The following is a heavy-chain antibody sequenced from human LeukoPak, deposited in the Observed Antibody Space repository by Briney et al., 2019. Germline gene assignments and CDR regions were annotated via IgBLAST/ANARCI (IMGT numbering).Heavy chain of an antibody. J-gene: IGHJ4*02. D-gene: IGHD6-19*01. CDR2: IYPADSDT. CDR1: GYXFTSCW. Sequence: GDSLKISCNGSGYXFTSCWITWVRQMPGKGLESMGVIYPADSDTRYSPSFQGQVTISADKSISTAYLQWSSLKASDTAMYYCARREYASAWPFDYWGQGTLVTVSS. CDR3: ARREYASAWPFDY. V-gene: IGHV5-51*01.